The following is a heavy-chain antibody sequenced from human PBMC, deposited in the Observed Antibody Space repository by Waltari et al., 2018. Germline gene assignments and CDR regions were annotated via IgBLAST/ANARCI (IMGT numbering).Heavy chain of an antibody. J-gene: IGHJ6*02. CDR3: ARIWGSSSYYYYYGMDV. CDR1: GGSFSGYY. V-gene: IGHV4-34*01. D-gene: IGHD3-16*01. Sequence: QVQLQQWGAGLLKPSETLSLTCAVYGGSFSGYYWSWIRQPPGKGLEWIGEINHSGSTNYNPSLKSRVTISVDTSKNQFSLKLSSVTAADTAVYYCARIWGSSSYYYYYGMDVWGQGTTVTVSS. CDR2: INHSGST.